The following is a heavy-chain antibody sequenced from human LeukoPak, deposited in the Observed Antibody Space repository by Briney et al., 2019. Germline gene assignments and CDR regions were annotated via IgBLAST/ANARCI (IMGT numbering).Heavy chain of an antibody. Sequence: ASVKVSCKASGYTFTGYYKHWVRQAPGQVLEWMGRINPNSGGTNYAQKFQGRVTMTRDTSISTAYMELSRLRSDDTAMYYCARDLRGSYLVDYWGQGTLVTVSS. CDR1: GYTFTGYY. CDR2: INPNSGGT. D-gene: IGHD1-26*01. J-gene: IGHJ4*02. CDR3: ARDLRGSYLVDY. V-gene: IGHV1-2*06.